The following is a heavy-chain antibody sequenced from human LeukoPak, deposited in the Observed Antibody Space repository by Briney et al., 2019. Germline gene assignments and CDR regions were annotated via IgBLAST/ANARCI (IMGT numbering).Heavy chain of an antibody. V-gene: IGHV4-39*01. J-gene: IGHJ5*02. CDR2: LYFSGST. CDR3: ARHRSHHGWFDP. CDR1: GDSICSSDYC. Sequence: PSETLSLTCTVSGDSICSSDYCWSWIRQPPGRGLEFVGCLYFSGSTYYNPSLNGRVTISVDTSKNQFSLNLYSMTAADTALYFCARHRSHHGWFDPWGQGTLVTVSS. D-gene: IGHD2-8*01.